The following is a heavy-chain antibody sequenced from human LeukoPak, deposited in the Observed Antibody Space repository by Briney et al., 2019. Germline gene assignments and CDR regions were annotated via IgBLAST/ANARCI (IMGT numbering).Heavy chain of an antibody. J-gene: IGHJ3*02. Sequence: SETLSLTCTVSGGSISSYYWSWIRQPPGKGLEWIGYIYYSGSTNYNPSLKSRVTISVDTSKNQFSLKLSSVTAADTAVYYCARRKDAFDIWGQGTMVTVSS. V-gene: IGHV4-59*08. CDR3: ARRKDAFDI. CDR2: IYYSGST. CDR1: GGSISSYY.